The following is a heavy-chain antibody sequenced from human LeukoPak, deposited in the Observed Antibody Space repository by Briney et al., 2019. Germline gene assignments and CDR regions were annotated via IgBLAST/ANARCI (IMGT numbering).Heavy chain of an antibody. CDR3: ARGEGLLGY. Sequence: ASVKVSCKASGYTFTNYAINWVRQAPGQGLEWMGWINTNAGNPAYAQGFTGRFVFSLDTSVSTAYLQISSLKAEDTAVYYCARGEGLLGYWGQGTLVTVST. CDR1: GYTFTNYA. V-gene: IGHV7-4-1*02. D-gene: IGHD1-26*01. CDR2: INTNAGNP. J-gene: IGHJ4*02.